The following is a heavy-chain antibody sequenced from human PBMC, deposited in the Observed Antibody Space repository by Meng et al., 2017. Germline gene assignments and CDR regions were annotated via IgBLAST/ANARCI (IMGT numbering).Heavy chain of an antibody. CDR1: GYTFTGYY. CDR3: ARMNYGSGSRRLDY. Sequence: VRLVQFGAEVKGPGPARPSACKAPGYTFTGYYMHCVRQASGQELAWMGRINPGCSCTNYAQKFQGWLTIPRDTSISTAYMELSRLRSDDTAVYYCARMNYGSGSRRLDYWGQGTLVTVSS. D-gene: IGHD3-10*01. CDR2: INPGCSCT. V-gene: IGHV1-2*04. J-gene: IGHJ4*02.